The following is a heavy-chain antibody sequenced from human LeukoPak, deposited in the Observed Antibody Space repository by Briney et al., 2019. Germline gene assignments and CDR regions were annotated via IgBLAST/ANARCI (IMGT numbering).Heavy chain of an antibody. CDR3: ARDQNRDTAMVTGIDDY. Sequence: ASVKVSCMPSGYTFTSYSMHWVRQAPGQGPEWIGIINPSGGSTSYAQKFQGRVTMTRDTPTSTVYMELSSLRYEDTAVYYCARDQNRDTAMVTGIDDYWGRGSLVTVSS. CDR1: GYTFTSYS. D-gene: IGHD5-18*01. V-gene: IGHV1-46*01. J-gene: IGHJ4*02. CDR2: INPSGGST.